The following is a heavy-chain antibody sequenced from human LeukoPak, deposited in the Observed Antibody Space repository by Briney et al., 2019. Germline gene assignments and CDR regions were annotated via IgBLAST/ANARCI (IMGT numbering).Heavy chain of an antibody. Sequence: SETLSLTCTVSGGSISSSSYYWGWIRQPPGKGLEWIGSIYYSGSTYYNPSLKSRVTISVDTSKNQFSLKLSSVTAADTAVYYCARQFGSGSYYPGGFDCWGQGTLVTVSS. V-gene: IGHV4-39*01. CDR3: ARQFGSGSYYPGGFDC. D-gene: IGHD3-10*01. CDR2: IYYSGST. CDR1: GGSISSSSYY. J-gene: IGHJ4*02.